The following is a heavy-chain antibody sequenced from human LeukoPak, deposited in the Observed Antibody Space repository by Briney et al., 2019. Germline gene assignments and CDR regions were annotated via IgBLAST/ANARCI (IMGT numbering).Heavy chain of an antibody. Sequence: GGSLRLSCAASGFSFSSYWMSWVRQAPGKGLEWVANIKQEGSEKYYVDSVKGRFTISRDNAKNSLYLQMNSLRAEDTAVYYCARVPLDFWSGYSSFYYYYYYMDVWGKGTTVTVSS. CDR3: ARVPLDFWSGYSSFYYYYYYMDV. D-gene: IGHD3-3*01. J-gene: IGHJ6*03. CDR1: GFSFSSYW. CDR2: IKQEGSEK. V-gene: IGHV3-7*01.